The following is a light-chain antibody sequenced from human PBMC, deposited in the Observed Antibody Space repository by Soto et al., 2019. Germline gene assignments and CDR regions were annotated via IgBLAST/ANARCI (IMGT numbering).Light chain of an antibody. CDR2: KAS. V-gene: IGKV1-5*03. J-gene: IGKJ2*02. CDR3: QQYTRPCT. Sequence: DIQMTQSPSTLSASVGDRVIITCRASQSISSWLAWYQQKPGKAPKLLIYKASNLESGVPSRFSGRGSGTESTITISSLQPDDFATDYCQQYTRPCTFGQGTKLEIK. CDR1: QSISSW.